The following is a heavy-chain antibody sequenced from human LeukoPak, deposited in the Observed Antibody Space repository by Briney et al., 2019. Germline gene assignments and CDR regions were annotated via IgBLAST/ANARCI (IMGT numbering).Heavy chain of an antibody. Sequence: GASVTVSFTTSGSTFTFYYIHWVRQAPGQGLEWMGCINPKSGGTKYAQKFQGRVTMTRDTSISTAYMELRRLRSDDTAVYYWARADYCDSRDEYNWVDPWGQGTLVTVSS. D-gene: IGHD4-17*01. CDR2: INPKSGGT. CDR1: GSTFTFYY. J-gene: IGHJ5*02. V-gene: IGHV1-2*02. CDR3: ARADYCDSRDEYNWVDP.